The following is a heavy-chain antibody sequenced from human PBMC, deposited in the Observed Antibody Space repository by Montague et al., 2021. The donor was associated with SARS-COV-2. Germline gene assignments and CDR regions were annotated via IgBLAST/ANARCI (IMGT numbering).Heavy chain of an antibody. CDR2: INHSGST. J-gene: IGHJ2*01. CDR1: GGSISNYD. D-gene: IGHD3-22*01. Sequence: SETLSLTCAVSGGSISNYDWSWSRQPPGKGLEWIGEINHSGSTNYNPSLRSRGTITVDTAKNQFSLKLSAVTAADTAVYYCSRGAPTISTILVVMPGGGWYFDLWGHGTLVTVSS. V-gene: IGHV4-34*01. CDR3: SRGAPTISTILVVMPGGGWYFDL.